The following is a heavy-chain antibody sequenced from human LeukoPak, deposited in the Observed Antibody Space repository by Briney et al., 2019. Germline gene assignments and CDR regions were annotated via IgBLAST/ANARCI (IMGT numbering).Heavy chain of an antibody. CDR2: ISGSGGST. V-gene: IGHV3-23*01. D-gene: IGHD3-10*01. Sequence: GGSLRLSCAASGFTFSSYGMSWVRQAPGKGLEWVSAISGSGGSTYYADSVKGRFTISRDNSTNTLYLQMNSLRAEDTAVCYCANCGFVELYGYYYDGMDVWGKGTTVTVSS. CDR3: ANCGFVELYGYYYDGMDV. CDR1: GFTFSSYG. J-gene: IGHJ6*04.